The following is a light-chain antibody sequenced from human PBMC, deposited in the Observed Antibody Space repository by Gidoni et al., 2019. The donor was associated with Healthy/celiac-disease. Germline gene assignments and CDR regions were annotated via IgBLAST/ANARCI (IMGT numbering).Light chain of an antibody. CDR1: QSISSY. CDR3: QQSYSTPST. CDR2: AAS. Sequence: DIQMTQSPSSLSASVGDRVTNTCQASQSISSYLNWYQQKPGKAPKLLIYAASSLQSGVPSRFSGSGSGTDFTLTISSLQPEDFATYYCQQSYSTPSTFGQGTRLEIK. J-gene: IGKJ5*01. V-gene: IGKV1-39*01.